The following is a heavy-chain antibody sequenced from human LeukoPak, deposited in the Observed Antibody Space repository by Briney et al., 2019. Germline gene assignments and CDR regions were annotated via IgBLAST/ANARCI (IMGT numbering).Heavy chain of an antibody. CDR1: GFTFSNYW. D-gene: IGHD6-13*01. J-gene: IGHJ4*02. CDR2: IKEDGSKK. Sequence: GGSLRLSCAASGFTFSNYWMSWIRQAPGKGLEWVANIKEDGSKKNYVDSVQGRFTISRDNAKNALYLQMNSLRAEDTAVYYCARDRAAAGTRTPFDYWGQGTLVTVSS. CDR3: ARDRAAAGTRTPFDY. V-gene: IGHV3-7*01.